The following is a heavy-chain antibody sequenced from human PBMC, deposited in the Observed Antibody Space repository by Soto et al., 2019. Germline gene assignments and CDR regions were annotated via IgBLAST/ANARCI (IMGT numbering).Heavy chain of an antibody. D-gene: IGHD2-2*02. J-gene: IGHJ6*02. Sequence: GGSLRLSCVGSGFTFSTYSINWVRQAPGKGLEWVSSISSRSDIYYADSVKGRFTISRDNAKNSVSLQMNSLRAEDTAVYYCAREYTAWPLAYGLDVWGQGTKGTVSS. V-gene: IGHV3-21*01. CDR2: ISSRSDI. CDR1: GFTFSTYS. CDR3: AREYTAWPLAYGLDV.